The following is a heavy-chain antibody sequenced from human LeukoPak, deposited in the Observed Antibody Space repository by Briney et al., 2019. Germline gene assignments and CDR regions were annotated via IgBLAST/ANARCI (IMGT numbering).Heavy chain of an antibody. CDR2: IYYSGST. V-gene: IGHV4-59*12. D-gene: IGHD2-2*01. CDR3: ASQYQLLGNWFDP. Sequence: SETLSLTCTVSGGSISSYYWSWIRQPPGKGLEWIGYIYYSGSTNYNPSLKSRVTISVDTSKNQFSLKLSSVTAADTAVYYCASQYQLLGNWFDPWGQGTLVTVSS. J-gene: IGHJ5*02. CDR1: GGSISSYY.